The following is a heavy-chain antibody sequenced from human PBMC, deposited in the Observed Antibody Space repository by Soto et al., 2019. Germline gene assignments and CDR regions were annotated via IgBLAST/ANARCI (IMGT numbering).Heavy chain of an antibody. J-gene: IGHJ4*02. D-gene: IGHD6-13*01. V-gene: IGHV4-34*01. Sequence: QVQLQQWGAGLLKPSETLSLTCAVYGGSFSGYYWSWIRQPPGKGLEWIGEINHSGSTNYNPSLNSRVTTSVDTSNNQFSLKLSSVTAADTAVYYWARLIRAAAGFDYWGQGTLVTVSS. CDR3: ARLIRAAAGFDY. CDR1: GGSFSGYY. CDR2: INHSGST.